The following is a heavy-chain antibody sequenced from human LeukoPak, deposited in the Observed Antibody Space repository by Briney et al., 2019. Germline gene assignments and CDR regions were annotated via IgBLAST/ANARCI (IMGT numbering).Heavy chain of an antibody. CDR1: GYTFIGYY. CDR3: ARVSSSSPPYFDY. D-gene: IGHD6-6*01. J-gene: IGHJ4*02. V-gene: IGHV1-2*02. Sequence: ASVKVSCKASGYTFIGYYMHWVRQAPGQGLECMGWINPNSGGTNYAQKFQGRVTMTRDTSISTAYMELSRLRSDDTAVYYCARVSSSSPPYFDYWGQGTLVTVSS. CDR2: INPNSGGT.